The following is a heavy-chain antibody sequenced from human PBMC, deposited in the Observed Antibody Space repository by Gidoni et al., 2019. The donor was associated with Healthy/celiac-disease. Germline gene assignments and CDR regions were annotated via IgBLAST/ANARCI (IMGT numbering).Heavy chain of an antibody. CDR1: GYTCTSYN. CDR3: ASHSSSSEPYYYYGMDV. Sequence: QVQLVQSGAEVKKPGASVKVSCKASGYTCTSYNMHWVRQAPGQGLEWMGIINPSGGSTSYAQKFQGRVTMTRDTSTSTVYMELSSLRSEDTAVYYCASHSSSSEPYYYYGMDVWGQGTTVTVSS. D-gene: IGHD6-6*01. J-gene: IGHJ6*02. V-gene: IGHV1-46*01. CDR2: INPSGGST.